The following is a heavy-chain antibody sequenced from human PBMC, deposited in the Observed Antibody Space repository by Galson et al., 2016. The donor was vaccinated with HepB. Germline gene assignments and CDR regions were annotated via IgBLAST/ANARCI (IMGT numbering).Heavy chain of an antibody. J-gene: IGHJ4*02. CDR2: INPSGST. V-gene: IGHV4-34*01. CDR3: TRWGTY. D-gene: IGHD7-27*01. CDR1: GGSFSGYF. Sequence: SETLSLTCVVYGGSFSGYFWGWIRQPPGKGLEWIGEINPSGSTNYNPPLKSRVTISVDTSKNQFSLKLSSVTAADTAVYYCTRWGTYWGQGALVTVSS.